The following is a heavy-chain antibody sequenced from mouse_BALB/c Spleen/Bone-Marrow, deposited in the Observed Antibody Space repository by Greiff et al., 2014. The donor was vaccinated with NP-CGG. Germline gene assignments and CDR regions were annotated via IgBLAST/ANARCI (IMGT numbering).Heavy chain of an antibody. CDR1: GYTSNSYW. CDR3: ARSPY. V-gene: IGHV1-9*01. Sequence: QVQLQQSGAELMKPGASVKISCKATGYTSNSYWMEWVKQRPGHGLEWIGEILPGSGITNYNEKFKVKATFNADTSSNTAYMQLSSLTSEDSAVYYCARSPYWGQGTLVTVSA. CDR2: ILPGSGIT. J-gene: IGHJ3*01.